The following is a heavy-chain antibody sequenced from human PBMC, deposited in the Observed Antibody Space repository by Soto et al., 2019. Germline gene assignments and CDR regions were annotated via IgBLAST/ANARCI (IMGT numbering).Heavy chain of an antibody. CDR1: GGSISSSSYY. D-gene: IGHD3-9*01. J-gene: IGHJ5*02. Sequence: SETRSLTCTVSGGSISSSSYYWGWIRQPPGKGLEWIGSIYYSGSTYYNPSLKSRVTISVDTSKNQFSLKLSSVTAADTAVYYCARHYDILTGYYWAWFDPWGQGTLVTVS. V-gene: IGHV4-39*01. CDR3: ARHYDILTGYYWAWFDP. CDR2: IYYSGST.